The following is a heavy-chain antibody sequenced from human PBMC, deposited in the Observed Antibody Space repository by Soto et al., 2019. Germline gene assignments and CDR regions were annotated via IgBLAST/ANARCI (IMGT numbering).Heavy chain of an antibody. D-gene: IGHD2-21*01. CDR3: ARAGGNLFFDY. V-gene: IGHV3-53*01. CDR2: IYSDGST. Sequence: TGGSLRLSCAASGFTFSSYALSWVRQGPGKGLEWGSIIYSDGSTSYADSVKGRFTISRANSKNTLYLQMNSLRAEDTAVYYCARAGGNLFFDYWGQGTLVTVSS. J-gene: IGHJ4*02. CDR1: GFTFSSYA.